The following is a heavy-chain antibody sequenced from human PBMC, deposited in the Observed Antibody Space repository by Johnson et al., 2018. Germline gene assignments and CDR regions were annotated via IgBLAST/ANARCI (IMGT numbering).Heavy chain of an antibody. J-gene: IGHJ3*02. Sequence: QVQLVESGGGVVQPGRSLRVSCAASGFSFSTYTMHWVRQAPGKGLEWVAIISYDGNHKFYADSVKGRFTISRDNSKNTLYLQMNSLSTDDTAVYYGARSWPSGSYWLGAFDIWGQGTMVTVSS. CDR2: ISYDGNHK. V-gene: IGHV3-30-3*01. CDR1: GFSFSTYT. D-gene: IGHD1-26*01. CDR3: ARSWPSGSYWLGAFDI.